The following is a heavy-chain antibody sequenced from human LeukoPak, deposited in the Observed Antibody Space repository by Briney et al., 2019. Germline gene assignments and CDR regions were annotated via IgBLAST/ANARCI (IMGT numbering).Heavy chain of an antibody. CDR1: GYSISSGYY. J-gene: IGHJ4*02. V-gene: IGHV4-38-2*01. CDR2: IYHSGST. Sequence: SETLSLTCAVSGYSISSGYYWGWIRQPPGKGLEWIGSIYHSGSTYYNPSLKSRVTISVDTSKNQFSLKLSSVTAADTAVYYCARARSSWRFDYWGQGTLVTVSS. CDR3: ARARSSWRFDY. D-gene: IGHD6-13*01.